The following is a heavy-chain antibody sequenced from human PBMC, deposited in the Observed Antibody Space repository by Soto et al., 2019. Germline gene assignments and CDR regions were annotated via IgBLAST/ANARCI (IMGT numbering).Heavy chain of an antibody. V-gene: IGHV3-33*01. CDR3: ARVGSSTAAAFFLDY. D-gene: IGHD6-13*01. Sequence: GGSLRLSCAASGFTFSSYGMHWVRQAPGKGLEWVAVIWYDGSNKYYADSVKGRFTISRDNSKNTLYLQMNSLRAEDTAVYYCARVGSSTAAAFFLDYWGQGTLVTAPQ. J-gene: IGHJ4*02. CDR1: GFTFSSYG. CDR2: IWYDGSNK.